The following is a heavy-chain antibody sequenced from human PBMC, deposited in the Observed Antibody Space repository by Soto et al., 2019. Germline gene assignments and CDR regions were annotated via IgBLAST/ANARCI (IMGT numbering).Heavy chain of an antibody. Sequence: GESLKISCKGSGYSFTSYWIGWARQMPGKGLEWMGIIYPGDSDTRYSPSFQGQVTISADKSISTAYLQWSSLKASDTAMYYCAIRRVRGVIVGRYAFDIGGQGKRVTVSS. V-gene: IGHV5-51*01. CDR2: IYPGDSDT. J-gene: IGHJ3*02. D-gene: IGHD3-10*01. CDR3: AIRRVRGVIVGRYAFDI. CDR1: GYSFTSYW.